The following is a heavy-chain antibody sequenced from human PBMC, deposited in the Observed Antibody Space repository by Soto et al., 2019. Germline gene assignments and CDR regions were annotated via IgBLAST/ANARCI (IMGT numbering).Heavy chain of an antibody. CDR1: GGSFSGYY. CDR2: INHSGST. J-gene: IGHJ6*02. CDR3: ARVPMVRGVSQYYGMDV. D-gene: IGHD3-10*01. V-gene: IGHV4-34*01. Sequence: SLTCAVYGGSFSGYYWSWIRQPPGKGLEWIGEINHSGSTNYNPSLKSRVTISVDTSKNQFSLKLSSVTAADTAVYYCARVPMVRGVSQYYGMDVWGQGTTVTVS.